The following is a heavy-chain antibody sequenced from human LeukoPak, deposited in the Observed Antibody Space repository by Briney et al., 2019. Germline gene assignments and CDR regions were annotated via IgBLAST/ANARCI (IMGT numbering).Heavy chain of an antibody. J-gene: IGHJ4*02. CDR3: ARVEYSSSSYYFDY. Sequence: PGGSLRLSCAASGFPFSSHAMSWVRQPPGKGLEWVSATSNGKTYYADSVRGRFTISRDDSKNTVYLQMNSLRAEDTALYYCARVEYSSSSYYFDYWGQGTLVTVSS. D-gene: IGHD6-6*01. V-gene: IGHV3-23*01. CDR1: GFPFSSHA. CDR2: TSNGKT.